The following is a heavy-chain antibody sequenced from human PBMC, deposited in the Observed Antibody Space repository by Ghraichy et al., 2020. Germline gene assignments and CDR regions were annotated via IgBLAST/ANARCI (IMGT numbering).Heavy chain of an antibody. D-gene: IGHD2-2*01. CDR1: GGSVRGYY. V-gene: IGHV4-34*01. CDR2: INHSGNT. Sequence: ESLNISCAIYGGSVRGYYWSWIRQPPGKGLEWIGEINHSGNTNYNPSLKSRVTISIDTSNYQFSLKLTSVTAADSAVYYCARLSVPPSAAQAYYYSAMDVWGQGTTVTVSS. J-gene: IGHJ6*02. CDR3: ARLSVPPSAAQAYYYSAMDV.